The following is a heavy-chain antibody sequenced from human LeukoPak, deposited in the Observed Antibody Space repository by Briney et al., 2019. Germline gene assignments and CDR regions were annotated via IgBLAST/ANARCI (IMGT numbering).Heavy chain of an antibody. CDR1: GGFFSGYY. CDR3: ARGSYCSGGTCMFDY. J-gene: IGHJ4*02. Sequence: SETLSLTCAVYGGFFSGYYWNWIRQPPGKGLEWIGHIYHSGSTNYNPSLKSRVTISVDTSKNEFSLKLSSVTAADTAVYFCARGSYCSGGTCMFDYWGQGTLVTVSS. D-gene: IGHD2-15*01. CDR2: IYHSGST. V-gene: IGHV4-59*01.